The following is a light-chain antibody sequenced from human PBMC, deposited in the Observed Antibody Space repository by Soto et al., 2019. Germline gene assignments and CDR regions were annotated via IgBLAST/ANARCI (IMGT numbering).Light chain of an antibody. V-gene: IGKV1-12*01. CDR1: RDISNS. CDR2: GAS. CDR3: QQPSAFPRT. Sequence: DIQMTQSPSSVSASVGDRLTITCRASRDISNSLAWYQQTPGKAPKLLLRGASSLHRGVPSRFSGGGAGTEFTLTISSLQPEDFATYYCQQPSAFPRTFGQGTKVDVK. J-gene: IGKJ1*01.